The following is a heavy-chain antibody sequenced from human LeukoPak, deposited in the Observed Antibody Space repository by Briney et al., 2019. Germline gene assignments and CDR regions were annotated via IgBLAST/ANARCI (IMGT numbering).Heavy chain of an antibody. CDR1: GGSISSGSYY. J-gene: IGHJ3*02. Sequence: SETLSLTCTVSGGSISSGSYYWSWIRQPAGKGLEWIGRIYTSGSTNYNPSLKSRVTISVDTSKNQFSLKLSSVTAADTAVYYCARDVAVLRFLEWSDAFDIWDQGTMVTVSS. D-gene: IGHD3-3*01. V-gene: IGHV4-61*02. CDR3: ARDVAVLRFLEWSDAFDI. CDR2: IYTSGST.